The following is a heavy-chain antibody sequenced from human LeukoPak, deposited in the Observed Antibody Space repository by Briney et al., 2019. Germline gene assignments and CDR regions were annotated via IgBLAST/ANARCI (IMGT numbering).Heavy chain of an antibody. J-gene: IGHJ4*02. CDR1: GFSFRYFA. V-gene: IGHV3-64*02. Sequence: GGSLGLSCVGSGFSFRYFAIHWVRQAPGKGLEYVSVINTDGRITYYADSVKGRFTISKDNSKNTVYLQMGSLRGDDMAVYYCTRDGGSFCDFDYWGQGALVTVSS. CDR3: TRDGGSFCDFDY. D-gene: IGHD1-26*01. CDR2: INTDGRIT.